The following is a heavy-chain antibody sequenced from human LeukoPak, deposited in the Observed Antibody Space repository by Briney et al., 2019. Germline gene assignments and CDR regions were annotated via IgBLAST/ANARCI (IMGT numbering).Heavy chain of an antibody. J-gene: IGHJ4*02. CDR3: AKGQRFYGEYYFDY. D-gene: IGHD4-17*01. Sequence: GRSLRLSCAASGFTFSDYYVSWIRQAPGKGLKWVSGFRGTGAATFYADSVKGRFTISRDNSKNTMYLQMSSLRAEDTAVYYCAKGQRFYGEYYFDYWGQGTLVTVSS. CDR1: GFTFSDYY. CDR2: FRGTGAAT. V-gene: IGHV3-23*01.